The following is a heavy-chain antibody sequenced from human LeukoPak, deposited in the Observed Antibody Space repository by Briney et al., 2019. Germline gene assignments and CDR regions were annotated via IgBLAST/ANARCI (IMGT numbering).Heavy chain of an antibody. J-gene: IGHJ6*02. CDR2: INPNSGGT. D-gene: IGHD5-12*01. CDR1: GYTFTGYY. Sequence: ASVKVSCKASGYTFTGYYMHWVRQAPGQGLEWMGWINPNSGGTNYAQKFQGRVTMTRDTSISAAYMELSRLRSDDTAVYYCARGRGYSGPPEHHYGMDVWGQGTTVTVSS. V-gene: IGHV1-2*02. CDR3: ARGRGYSGPPEHHYGMDV.